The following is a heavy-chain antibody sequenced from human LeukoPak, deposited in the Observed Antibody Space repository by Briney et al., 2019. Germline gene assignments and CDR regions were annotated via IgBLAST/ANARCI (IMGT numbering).Heavy chain of an antibody. CDR2: INQDGGEM. CDR1: GFTFSTYW. D-gene: IGHD3-16*02. Sequence: GGSLRLSCAASGFTFSTYWMTWVRQAPGKGLEWVASINQDGGEMYYMDSVKGRFTISRGNAMNSLYLQMNSLRAEDTALYYCARNRVSLNPWGQGTLVTVSS. CDR3: ARNRVSLNP. V-gene: IGHV3-7*04. J-gene: IGHJ5*02.